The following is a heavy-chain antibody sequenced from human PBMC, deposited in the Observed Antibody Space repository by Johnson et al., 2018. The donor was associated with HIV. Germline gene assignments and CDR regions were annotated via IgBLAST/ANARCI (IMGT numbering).Heavy chain of an antibody. V-gene: IGHV3-30*03. CDR1: GFTISTFW. D-gene: IGHD1-7*01. Sequence: QVQLVESGGALVQPGGSLRLSCEVSGFTISTFWMHWVRQVPGKGLEWVAVISYDGSNKYYADSVKGRFTISRDNSKTTLYLQMNSLRAEDTAVYYCAREDQNWNYDHAFDIWGQGTLVTVSS. CDR2: ISYDGSNK. J-gene: IGHJ3*02. CDR3: AREDQNWNYDHAFDI.